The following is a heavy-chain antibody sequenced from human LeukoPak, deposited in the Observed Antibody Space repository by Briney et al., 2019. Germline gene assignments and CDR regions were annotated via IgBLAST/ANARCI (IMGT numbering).Heavy chain of an antibody. D-gene: IGHD3-10*01. CDR2: IKSKTDGETT. CDR3: TTDLGTYYHGSQRLIPIDY. Sequence: GGSLRLSCAASGFTFSRNAMNWVRQAPGKGLEWIGRIKSKTDGETTNYAEPVRGRFTISRDDSKSAVYLQMNSLKIEDTAVYYCTTDLGTYYHGSQRLIPIDYWGQGTLVTVSS. J-gene: IGHJ4*02. V-gene: IGHV3-15*01. CDR1: GFTFSRNA.